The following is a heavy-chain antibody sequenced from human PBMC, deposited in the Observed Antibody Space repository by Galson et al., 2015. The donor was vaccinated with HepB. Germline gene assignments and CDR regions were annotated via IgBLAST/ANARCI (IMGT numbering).Heavy chain of an antibody. J-gene: IGHJ4*02. Sequence: PALVKPTQTLTVTCTFSGFSLSSSGMGVGWIRQPPGKALEWLALIYWDDDRRFSPSLKSRLTITKDTSKSQVVLTMTNMDPVDTATYYCVYTGSGYFPDSWGQGTLVTVSS. D-gene: IGHD3-22*01. CDR2: IYWDDDR. CDR3: VYTGSGYFPDS. V-gene: IGHV2-5*02. CDR1: GFSLSSSGMG.